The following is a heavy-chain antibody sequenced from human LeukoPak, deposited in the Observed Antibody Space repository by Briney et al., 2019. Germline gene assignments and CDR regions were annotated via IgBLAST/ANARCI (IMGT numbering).Heavy chain of an antibody. CDR1: GGSISSGGYY. D-gene: IGHD2-2*01. Sequence: PSETLSLTCTVSGGSISSGGYYWSWIRQHPGKGLEWIGYIYYSGSTYYNPSLKSRVTLSVDTSKNQFSLKLSSVTAADTAVYYCARDRVVVVPAALGETITIHYGMDVWGQGTTVTVSS. V-gene: IGHV4-31*03. CDR2: IYYSGST. J-gene: IGHJ6*02. CDR3: ARDRVVVVPAALGETITIHYGMDV.